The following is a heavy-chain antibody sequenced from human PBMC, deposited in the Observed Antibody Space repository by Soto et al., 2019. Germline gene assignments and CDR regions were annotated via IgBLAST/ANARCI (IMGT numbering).Heavy chain of an antibody. D-gene: IGHD2-2*01. CDR1: GGTFSSYA. CDR3: ARGYCSSTSCYSYYYYYYGMDV. J-gene: IGHJ6*02. Sequence: SVKVSCKASGGTFSSYAISWVRQAPGQGLEWMGGIIPIFGTANYAQKFQGRVTITADESTSTAYMELSSLRSEDTAVYYCARGYCSSTSCYSYYYYYYGMDVWGQGTTVTVSS. CDR2: IIPIFGTA. V-gene: IGHV1-69*13.